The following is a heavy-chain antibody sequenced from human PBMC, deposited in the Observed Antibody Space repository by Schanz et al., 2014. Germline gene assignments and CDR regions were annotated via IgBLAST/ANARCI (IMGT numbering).Heavy chain of an antibody. V-gene: IGHV3-33*08. Sequence: QVHLVESGGGVVQPGGSLRLSCAASGFTFDPYAMHWLRQSPGKGLEWVAIIWYDGSNKYYADSVKGRFTISRDNSKNTLFLQMSSLRAEDTAVYYCARDGDFDYWGQGTLVTVPS. CDR1: GFTFDPYA. CDR2: IWYDGSNK. CDR3: ARDGDFDY. J-gene: IGHJ4*02.